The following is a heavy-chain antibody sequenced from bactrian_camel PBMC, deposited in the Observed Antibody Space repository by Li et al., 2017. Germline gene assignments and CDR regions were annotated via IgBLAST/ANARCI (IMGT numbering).Heavy chain of an antibody. CDR2: ITASGRST. Sequence: QVQLVESGGGLVQPGGSLTLSCAASGFTFSGSDMKWLRQAPGKGLEWVSVITASGRSTDYAESVKGRFTISRDNAKSTLYLQLSNVGPGDTATYYCAKAFYALSESYHVKGQGTQVTVS. V-gene: IGHV3S1*01. D-gene: IGHD1*01. J-gene: IGHJ4*01. CDR1: GFTFSGSD.